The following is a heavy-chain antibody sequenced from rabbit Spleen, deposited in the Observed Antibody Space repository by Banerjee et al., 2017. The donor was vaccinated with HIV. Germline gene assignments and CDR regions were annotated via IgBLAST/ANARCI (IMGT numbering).Heavy chain of an antibody. D-gene: IGHD6-1*01. CDR3: AREVLYAAYAGFGDATMYYFDL. V-gene: IGHV1S40*01. J-gene: IGHJ4*01. CDR1: GFDFSSSYW. CDR2: IYAGGSGST. Sequence: QSLEESGGDLVKPGASLTLTCKASGFDFSSSYWMCWVRQAPGKGLEWIACIYAGGSGSTYYASWAKGRFTISKTSSTTVTLQMTSLTAADTATYFCAREVLYAAYAGFGDATMYYFDLWGPGTLVTVS.